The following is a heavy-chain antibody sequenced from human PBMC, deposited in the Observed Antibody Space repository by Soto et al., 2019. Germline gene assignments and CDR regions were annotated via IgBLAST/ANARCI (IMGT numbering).Heavy chain of an antibody. CDR2: INHSGST. V-gene: IGHV4-34*01. J-gene: IGHJ5*02. CDR3: ARGARALYYYDSSGYPYNWFDP. Sequence: GSLRLSCAASGFTFSSYAMSWVRQAPGKGLEWIGEINHSGSTNYNPSLKSRVTISVDTSKNQFSLKLSSVTAADTAVYYCARGARALYYYDSSGYPYNWFDPSGQGTLVTVSS. D-gene: IGHD3-22*01. CDR1: GFTFSSYA.